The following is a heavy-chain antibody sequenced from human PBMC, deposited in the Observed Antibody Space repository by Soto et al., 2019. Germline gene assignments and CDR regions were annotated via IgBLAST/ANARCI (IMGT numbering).Heavy chain of an antibody. D-gene: IGHD1-26*01. V-gene: IGHV1-69*06. Sequence: QVQLVQSGAEMKKPGSSVKVSCKASGGTFSSYAISWVRQAPGQGLEWMGGIIPIFGTANYAQKFQGRVTITADKSTSTAYMELSSLRSEDTAVYYCATPSGVGATIKGGDAFDIWGQGTMVTVSS. CDR1: GGTFSSYA. CDR3: ATPSGVGATIKGGDAFDI. J-gene: IGHJ3*02. CDR2: IIPIFGTA.